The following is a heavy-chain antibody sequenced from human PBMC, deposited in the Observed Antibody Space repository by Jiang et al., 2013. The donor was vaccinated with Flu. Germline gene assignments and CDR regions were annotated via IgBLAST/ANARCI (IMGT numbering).Heavy chain of an antibody. D-gene: IGHD2-8*01. Sequence: PGLVKPSETLSLTCTVSGGSVNSGNYYWNWIRQPPGKGLEWIGYISYSGISNYNPSLKSRVTISLDTSKNQVSLKLTSVTAADTAVYYCARNGDYWGQGTLVTVSS. CDR2: ISYSGIS. V-gene: IGHV4-61*01. J-gene: IGHJ4*02. CDR1: GGSVNSGNYY. CDR3: ARNGDY.